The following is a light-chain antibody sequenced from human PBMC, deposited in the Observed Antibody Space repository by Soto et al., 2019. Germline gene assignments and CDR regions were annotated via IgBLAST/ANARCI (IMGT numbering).Light chain of an antibody. V-gene: IGLV2-14*01. CDR3: SSHTSSSTRV. CDR1: SSDVGGYNF. J-gene: IGLJ1*01. CDR2: EVS. Sequence: QSVLTQPASVSGSPGQSITISCTGTSSDVGGYNFVSWYQQHPGKAPKLMIYEVSNRPSGVSTRFSGSKSGNTASLSISGLQAEDDADYYCSSHTSSSTRVFGTGTKVTVL.